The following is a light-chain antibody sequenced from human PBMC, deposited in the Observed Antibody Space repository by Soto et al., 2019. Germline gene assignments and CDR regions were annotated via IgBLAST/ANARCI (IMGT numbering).Light chain of an antibody. Sequence: DIQMTQSPSSLSASVGDRVTITCRASQSISSYLNWYQQKPGKAPKLLIYAASSLQSGVPSRFSGSGSGTEFTLTISSLQPEDFATYYCQQSYITPLTFGQGTKLQIK. CDR3: QQSYITPLT. J-gene: IGKJ2*01. CDR1: QSISSY. CDR2: AAS. V-gene: IGKV1-39*01.